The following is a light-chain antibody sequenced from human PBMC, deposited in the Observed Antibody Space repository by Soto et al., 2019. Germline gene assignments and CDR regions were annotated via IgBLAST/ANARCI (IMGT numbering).Light chain of an antibody. CDR1: QSVSSSY. Sequence: EIVWTQSPGTLSLSPVQIATLSCRASQSVSSSYLAWYQHKRGQAPRLLMCCTGSRGTGIPDRFSGTESGTDVTLIIHRLEPRDVAEYFCQQYSRTPHTCGKATELEIK. CDR3: QQYSRTPHT. V-gene: IGKV3-20*01. J-gene: IGKJ2*01. CDR2: CTG.